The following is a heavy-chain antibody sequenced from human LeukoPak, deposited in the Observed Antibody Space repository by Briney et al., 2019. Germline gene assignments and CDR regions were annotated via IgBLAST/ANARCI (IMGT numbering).Heavy chain of an antibody. CDR3: ARVAYTVDAFDI. Sequence: SETLSLTCTVSGGSISSSSYYWSWIRQPPGKGLEWIGYIYYSGSTNYNPSLKSRVTISVDTSKNQFSLKLSSVTAADTAVYYCARVAYTVDAFDIWGQGTMVTVSS. D-gene: IGHD4-11*01. J-gene: IGHJ3*02. V-gene: IGHV4-61*01. CDR1: GGSISSSSYY. CDR2: IYYSGST.